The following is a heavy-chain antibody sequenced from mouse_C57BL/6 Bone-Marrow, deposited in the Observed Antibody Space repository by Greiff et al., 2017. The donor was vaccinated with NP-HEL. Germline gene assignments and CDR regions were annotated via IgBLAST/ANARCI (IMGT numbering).Heavy chain of an antibody. CDR2: ISSGGSYT. CDR1: GFTFSSYG. CDR3: ASSSYYSKGGY. J-gene: IGHJ3*01. V-gene: IGHV5-6*01. D-gene: IGHD2-5*01. Sequence: DVHLVESGGDLVKPGGSLKLSCAASGFTFSSYGMSWVRQTPDKRLEWVATISSGGSYTYYPDSVKGRFTISRDNAKNTLYLQMSSLKSEDTAMYYCASSSYYSKGGYWGQGTLVTVSA.